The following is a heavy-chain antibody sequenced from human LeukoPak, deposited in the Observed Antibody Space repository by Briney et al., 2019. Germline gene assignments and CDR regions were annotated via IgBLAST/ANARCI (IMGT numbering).Heavy chain of an antibody. CDR1: GFTLSSYA. V-gene: IGHV3-23*01. CDR3: AKAGYCSGGSCYLGYYGMDV. CDR2: ISGSGGST. J-gene: IGHJ6*04. Sequence: PGGSLRLSCAASGFTLSSYAMSWVRQAPGKGLEWVSAISGSGGSTYYADSVKGRFTISRDNSKNTLYLQMNSLRAEDTAVYYCAKAGYCSGGSCYLGYYGMDVWGKGTTVTVSS. D-gene: IGHD2-15*01.